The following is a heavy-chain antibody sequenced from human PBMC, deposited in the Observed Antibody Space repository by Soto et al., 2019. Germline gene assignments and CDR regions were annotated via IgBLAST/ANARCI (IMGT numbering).Heavy chain of an antibody. CDR2: IYYSGST. D-gene: IGHD2-2*01. Sequence: QVQLQESGPGLVKPSETLSLTCTVSGGSISSYYWSWIRQPPGKGLEWIGYIYYSGSTNYNPSLKRRVTISVDTSKNQFSLKLSSVTAADTAVYYCAREGKDIVVVPAASGRYYYYYMDVWGKGTTVTVSS. CDR3: AREGKDIVVVPAASGRYYYYYMDV. V-gene: IGHV4-59*01. CDR1: GGSISSYY. J-gene: IGHJ6*03.